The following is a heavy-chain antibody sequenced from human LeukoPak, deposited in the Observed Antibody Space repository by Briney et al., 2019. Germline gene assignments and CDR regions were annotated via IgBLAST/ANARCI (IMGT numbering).Heavy chain of an antibody. Sequence: ASVKVSCKASGYTFTGYYMHWVRQAPGQGLEWMGWINPNSGGTNYAQKFQGRVTMTRDTSISTAYMELSRLRSDDTAVYYCARSCVVITENYYYGMDVWGQGTTVTVSS. V-gene: IGHV1-2*02. D-gene: IGHD3-22*01. CDR2: INPNSGGT. J-gene: IGHJ6*02. CDR1: GYTFTGYY. CDR3: ARSCVVITENYYYGMDV.